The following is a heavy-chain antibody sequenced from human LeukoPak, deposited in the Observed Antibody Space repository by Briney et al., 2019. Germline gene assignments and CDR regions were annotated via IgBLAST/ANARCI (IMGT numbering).Heavy chain of an antibody. CDR2: INHSGST. Sequence: SETLSLTCAVCGGSFSGYYWSWIRQPPGKGLEWIGEINHSGSTNYNPSLKSRVTISVDTSKNQFSLKLSSVTAADTAVYYCARRRIAAAGRGLDYWGQGTLVTVSS. J-gene: IGHJ4*02. D-gene: IGHD6-13*01. CDR3: ARRRIAAAGRGLDY. CDR1: GGSFSGYY. V-gene: IGHV4-34*01.